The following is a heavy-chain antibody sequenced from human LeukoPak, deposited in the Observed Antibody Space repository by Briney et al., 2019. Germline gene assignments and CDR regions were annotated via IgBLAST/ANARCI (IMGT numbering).Heavy chain of an antibody. CDR3: AGTAMATFYYYYGMDV. CDR1: GGSFSGYY. Sequence: KPSETLSLTCAVYGGSFSGYYWSWIRQPPGKGLEWIGEINHSGSTNYNPSLKSRVTISVDTSKNQFSLKLSSVTAADTAVYYCAGTAMATFYYYYGMDVWGQGTTVTVSS. V-gene: IGHV4-34*01. J-gene: IGHJ6*02. CDR2: INHSGST. D-gene: IGHD5-18*01.